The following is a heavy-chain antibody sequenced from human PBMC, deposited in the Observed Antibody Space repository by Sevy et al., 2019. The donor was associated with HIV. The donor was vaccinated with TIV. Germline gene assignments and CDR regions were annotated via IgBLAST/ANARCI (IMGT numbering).Heavy chain of an antibody. CDR3: AKPNWNFRADWFDT. CDR1: GLTSGPFA. CDR2: ISGMGGLP. V-gene: IGHV3-23*01. J-gene: IGHJ5*02. Sequence: GGSLRLSCKVTGLTSGPFAMSWVRQTPGKGLEWISSISGMGGLPHYEDSVKGRFTISRDKSKGTVDLEMNSLRGDDTAVYYCAKPNWNFRADWFDTWGQGTLVTVSS. D-gene: IGHD1-7*01.